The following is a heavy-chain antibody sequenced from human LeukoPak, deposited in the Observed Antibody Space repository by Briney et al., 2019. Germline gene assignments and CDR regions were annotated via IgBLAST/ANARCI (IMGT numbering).Heavy chain of an antibody. CDR3: PTVVIRDVIAVTDYFFDH. CDR2: IYSGGST. CDR1: GFTVSSNY. Sequence: QTGGSLRLSCAASGFTVSSNYMSWVRQAPGKGLEWVSVIYSGGSTYYADSVKGRFTISRDNSKNTLHLQMNSLRAEDTAVYYCPTVVIRDVIAVTDYFFDHWGQGTLVTVSS. J-gene: IGHJ4*02. V-gene: IGHV3-66*01. D-gene: IGHD6-19*01.